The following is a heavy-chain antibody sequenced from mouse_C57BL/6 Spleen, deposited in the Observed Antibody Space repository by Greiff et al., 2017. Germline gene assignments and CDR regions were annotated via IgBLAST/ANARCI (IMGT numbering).Heavy chain of an antibody. V-gene: IGHV1-52*01. CDR2: IDPSDSET. CDR1: GYTFTSYW. CDR3: ARRRDGIWYFDV. Sequence: QVQLKQPGAELVRPGSSVKLSCKASGYTFTSYWMHWVKQRPIQGLEWIGNIDPSDSETHYNQKFKDKATLTVDKSSSTAYMQLSSLTSEDSAVYYCARRRDGIWYFDVWGTGTTVTVSS. D-gene: IGHD1-1*01. J-gene: IGHJ1*03.